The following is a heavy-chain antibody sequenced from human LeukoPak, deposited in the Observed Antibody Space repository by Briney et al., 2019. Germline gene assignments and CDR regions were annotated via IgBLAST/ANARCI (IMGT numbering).Heavy chain of an antibody. V-gene: IGHV3-33*08. D-gene: IGHD2-15*01. CDR2: IWYDGSNK. J-gene: IGHJ4*02. CDR3: ARDSCSGGSCYSAFDY. Sequence: GGSLRLSCAASGFTFSSYAMSWVRQAPGKGLEWVAVIWYDGSNKYYADSVKGRFTISRDNSKNTLYLQMNSLRAEDTAVYYCARDSCSGGSCYSAFDYWGQGTLVTVSS. CDR1: GFTFSSYA.